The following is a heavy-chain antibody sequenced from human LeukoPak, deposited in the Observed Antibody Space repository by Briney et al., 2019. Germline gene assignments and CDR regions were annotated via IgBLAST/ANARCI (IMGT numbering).Heavy chain of an antibody. CDR2: ISYDGSNK. CDR3: ARVAGATSDPIDY. J-gene: IGHJ4*02. V-gene: IGHV3-30*04. CDR1: GFTFSSYA. Sequence: PGGSLRLSCAASGFTFSSYAMHWVRRAPGKGLEWVAVISYDGSNKYYADSVKGRFTISRDNSKNTLYLQMNSLRAEDTAVYYCARVAGATSDPIDYWGQGTLVTVSS. D-gene: IGHD1-26*01.